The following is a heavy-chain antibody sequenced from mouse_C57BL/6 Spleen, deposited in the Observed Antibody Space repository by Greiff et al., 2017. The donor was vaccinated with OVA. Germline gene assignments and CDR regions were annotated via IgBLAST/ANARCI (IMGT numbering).Heavy chain of an antibody. CDR1: GFTFSSYG. V-gene: IGHV5-6*01. D-gene: IGHD2-3*01. CDR3: ARHGDGPWFAY. Sequence: EVMLVESGGDLVKPGGSLKLSCAASGFTFSSYGMSWVRQTPDKRLEWVATISSGGSYTYYPDSVKGRFTISRDNAKNTLYLQMSSLKSEDTAMYYCARHGDGPWFAYWGQGTLVTVSA. J-gene: IGHJ3*01. CDR2: ISSGGSYT.